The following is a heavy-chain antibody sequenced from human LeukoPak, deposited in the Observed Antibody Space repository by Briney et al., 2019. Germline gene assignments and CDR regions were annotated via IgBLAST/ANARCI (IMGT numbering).Heavy chain of an antibody. V-gene: IGHV3-21*01. CDR3: ARESVGYYDFWSGDAFDI. D-gene: IGHD3-3*01. CDR2: ISSSSSYI. CDR1: GFTFSSYS. Sequence: GSLRLSCAASGFTFSSYSMNWVRQAPGKGLEWVSSISSSSSYIYYADSVKGRFTISRDNAKNSLYLQMNSLRAEDTAVYYCARESVGYYDFWSGDAFDIWGQGTMVTVSS. J-gene: IGHJ3*02.